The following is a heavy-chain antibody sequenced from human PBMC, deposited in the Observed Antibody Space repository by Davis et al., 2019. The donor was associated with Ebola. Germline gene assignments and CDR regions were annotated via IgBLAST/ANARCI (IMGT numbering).Heavy chain of an antibody. CDR2: INHSGST. D-gene: IGHD1-26*01. Sequence: PSETLSLTCAVYGGSFSGYYWSWIRQPPGKGLEWIGEINHSGSTNYNPSLKSRVTISVDTSKNQFSLKLSSVTAADTAVYYCARESAMELGAVGATTGCFDYWGQGTLVTVSS. CDR1: GGSFSGYY. J-gene: IGHJ4*02. CDR3: ARESAMELGAVGATTGCFDY. V-gene: IGHV4-34*01.